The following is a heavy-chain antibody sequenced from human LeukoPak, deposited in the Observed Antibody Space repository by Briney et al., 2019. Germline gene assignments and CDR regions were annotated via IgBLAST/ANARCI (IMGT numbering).Heavy chain of an antibody. CDR2: INWNGGST. CDR1: GFTFGDYA. J-gene: IGHJ6*03. D-gene: IGHD2-8*01. V-gene: IGHV3-20*04. Sequence: GSLRLSCTTSGFTFGDYAMSWVRQAPGKGLEWVSGINWNGGSTGYADSVKGRFTISRDNAKNFLYLQMNSLRAEDTALYYCARAPGVRYYYYMDVWGKGTTVTVSS. CDR3: ARAPGVRYYYYMDV.